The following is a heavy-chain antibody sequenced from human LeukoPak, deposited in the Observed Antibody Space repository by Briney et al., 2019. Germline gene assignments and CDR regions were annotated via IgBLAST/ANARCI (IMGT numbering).Heavy chain of an antibody. D-gene: IGHD6-19*01. CDR3: AREEYSSGSFDY. J-gene: IGHJ4*02. Sequence: GGSLRLSCAASGFTFSVYGMHWVRQAPGKGLEWVAMISYDGREAYYADSVKGRFTISRDNSKNTLYLQMNSLRAEDTAVYYCAREEYSSGSFDYWGQGTLVTVSS. CDR2: ISYDGREA. CDR1: GFTFSVYG. V-gene: IGHV3-33*08.